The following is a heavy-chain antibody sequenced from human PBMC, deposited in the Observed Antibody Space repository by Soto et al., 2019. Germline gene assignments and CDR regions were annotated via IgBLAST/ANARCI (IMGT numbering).Heavy chain of an antibody. J-gene: IGHJ6*02. Sequence: EVQLVESGGGLVQPGGSLRLSCAASGFTFSSYSMNWVRQAPGKGLEWVSSISSSSSYIYYADSVKGRFTISRDNAKNSLYLQMNSLRAEDTAVYYCARDRVRGPKAGGMDVWGQGTTVTVSS. CDR1: GFTFSSYS. D-gene: IGHD3-10*01. V-gene: IGHV3-21*01. CDR2: ISSSSSYI. CDR3: ARDRVRGPKAGGMDV.